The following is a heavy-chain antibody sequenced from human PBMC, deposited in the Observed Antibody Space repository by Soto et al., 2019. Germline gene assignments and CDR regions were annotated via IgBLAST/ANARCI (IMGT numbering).Heavy chain of an antibody. D-gene: IGHD6-6*01. CDR2: MNPNSGNT. Sequence: GASVKVSCTASGYTFTRYDINWVRLATGQGLKRMRWMNPNSGNTGYAQKFKGRVTMTRNTSISTAYMKLSSLRSEDTAVYYCARGVLFASIAATWDYYYYMDVWGKGTTVTVSS. V-gene: IGHV1-8*01. CDR3: ARGVLFASIAATWDYYYYMDV. CDR1: GYTFTRYD. J-gene: IGHJ6*03.